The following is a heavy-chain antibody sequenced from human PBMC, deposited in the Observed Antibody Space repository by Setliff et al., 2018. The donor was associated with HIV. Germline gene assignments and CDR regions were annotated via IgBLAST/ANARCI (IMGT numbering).Heavy chain of an antibody. CDR1: GVSISDHY. V-gene: IGHV4-4*08. CDR3: ARLTGIYYYDISHPTSGYYYYMDV. CDR2: IYSSGTT. D-gene: IGHD3-22*01. Sequence: SETLSLTCFVSGVSISDHYWGWIRQPPGKGLEWIGYIYSSGTTQYNPSVESRVTISVDTSKNQFSLKLSSVTAADTAVYYCARLTGIYYYDISHPTSGYYYYMDVWGKGTTVTAP. J-gene: IGHJ6*03.